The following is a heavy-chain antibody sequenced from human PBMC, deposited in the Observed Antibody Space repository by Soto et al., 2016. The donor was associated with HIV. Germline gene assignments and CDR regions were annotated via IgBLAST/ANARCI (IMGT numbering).Heavy chain of an antibody. Sequence: QVQLVQSGAEVKKPGASVKISCKASGYTFSGYYIYWVRQAPGQGLEWMGGIIPIFGTANYAQKFQGRVTITADESTSTAYMELSSLRSEDTAVYYCARGREDTAILDYWGQGTLVTVSS. CDR1: GYTFSGYY. CDR2: IIPIFGTA. V-gene: IGHV1-69*01. J-gene: IGHJ4*02. CDR3: ARGREDTAILDY. D-gene: IGHD5-18*01.